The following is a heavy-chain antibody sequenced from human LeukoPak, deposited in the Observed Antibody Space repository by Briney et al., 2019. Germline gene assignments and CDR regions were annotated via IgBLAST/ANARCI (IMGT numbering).Heavy chain of an antibody. V-gene: IGHV1-8*01. CDR2: MNPNSGNT. D-gene: IGHD3-3*01. J-gene: IGHJ5*02. CDR1: GYTFTSYD. Sequence: ASVKVSCKASGYTFTSYDINWVRQAPGQGLEWMGWMNPNSGNTGYAQKFQGRVTMTRNTSISTAYMELSSLRSEDTAVYYCARAPLYDFWSGYPNWFDPWGEGTLVTVSS. CDR3: ARAPLYDFWSGYPNWFDP.